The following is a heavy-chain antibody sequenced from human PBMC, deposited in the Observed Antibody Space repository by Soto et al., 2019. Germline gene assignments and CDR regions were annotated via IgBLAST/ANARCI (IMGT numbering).Heavy chain of an antibody. J-gene: IGHJ3*02. CDR2: TSHSGST. Sequence: QVQLQGSGPGLVKPSETLSLTCTVFGGSVTTYYWTWIRQPPGKGLEWIGFTSHSGSTNYNPSLTSRVTMSVDTSKNQFSLKLISVTAADTAVYYCGTGSGSSTSDAFDIWDRGTMVTVSS. CDR1: GGSVTTYY. D-gene: IGHD3-10*01. CDR3: GTGSGSSTSDAFDI. V-gene: IGHV4-59*02.